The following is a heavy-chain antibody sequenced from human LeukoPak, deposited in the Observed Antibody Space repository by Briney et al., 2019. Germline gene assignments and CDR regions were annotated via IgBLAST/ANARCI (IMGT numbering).Heavy chain of an antibody. CDR3: AKGHLGHDY. V-gene: IGHV3-23*01. CDR2: ISNSGTNT. Sequence: GGSLRLSCAASGFTFSDFPMSWVRQTPAKGLEWVSAISNSGTNTYYADSVKGRFTISRDNSQNTLYLQMKSLRAEDTAVYYCAKGHLGHDYWGQGTLVTVSS. CDR1: GFTFSDFP. J-gene: IGHJ4*02.